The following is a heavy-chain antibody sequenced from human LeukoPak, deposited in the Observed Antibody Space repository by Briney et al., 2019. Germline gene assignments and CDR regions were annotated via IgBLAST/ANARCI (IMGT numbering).Heavy chain of an antibody. CDR3: ARGGGLDV. J-gene: IGHJ6*02. CDR2: IWYDGSKK. D-gene: IGHD3-16*01. V-gene: IGHV3-33*01. Sequence: GGSLRLSCAASGFSFSSYGMHWVRQAPGKGLEWVAVIWYDGSKKYYADSVKGRFIISRDNSRNTLYLQMSNLRAEDTAVYFCARGGGLDVWGQGATVTVSS. CDR1: GFSFSSYG.